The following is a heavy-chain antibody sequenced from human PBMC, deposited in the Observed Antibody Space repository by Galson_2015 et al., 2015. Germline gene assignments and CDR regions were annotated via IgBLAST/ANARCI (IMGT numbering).Heavy chain of an antibody. D-gene: IGHD5-18*01. CDR2: ISYDGSNK. Sequence: SLRLSCAASGFTFSSYAMHWVRQAPGKGLEWVAVISYDGSNKYYADSVKGRFTISRDNSKDTLYLQMNSLRAEDTAVYYCAREDTAMVRSPYYYYGMDVWGQGTTVPVSS. CDR1: GFTFSSYA. V-gene: IGHV3-30-3*01. CDR3: AREDTAMVRSPYYYYGMDV. J-gene: IGHJ6*02.